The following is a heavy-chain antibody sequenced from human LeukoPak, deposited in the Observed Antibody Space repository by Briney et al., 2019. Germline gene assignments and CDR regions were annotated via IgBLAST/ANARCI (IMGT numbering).Heavy chain of an antibody. CDR2: IYSGGST. CDR3: ARNRFYGSGSYYNALDY. Sequence: GGSLRLSCAASGFTVSSNYMSWVRQAPGKGLEWVSVIYSGGSTYYADSVKGRFTISRDNSKNTLYLQMNSLRAEDTAVYYCARNRFYGSGSYYNALDYWGQGTLVTVSS. D-gene: IGHD3-10*01. J-gene: IGHJ4*02. V-gene: IGHV3-66*01. CDR1: GFTVSSNY.